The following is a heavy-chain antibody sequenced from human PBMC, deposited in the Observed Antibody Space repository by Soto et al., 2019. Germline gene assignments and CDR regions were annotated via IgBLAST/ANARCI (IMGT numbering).Heavy chain of an antibody. J-gene: IGHJ5*02. CDR1: GFSLSTSGVG. CDR2: IYWDDDK. CDR3: AKSLYVFVGGTNWSAP. V-gene: IGHV2-5*02. D-gene: IGHD3-16*01. Sequence: QITLKESGPTLVKPTQTLTLTCTFSGFSLSTSGVGVGWIRQPPGKALEWLALIYWDDDKRYSPSLKSRLTITKDTPKTQGALTMTNMHPVNKAKYYCAKSLYVFVGGTNWSAPWAKETLVTFSS.